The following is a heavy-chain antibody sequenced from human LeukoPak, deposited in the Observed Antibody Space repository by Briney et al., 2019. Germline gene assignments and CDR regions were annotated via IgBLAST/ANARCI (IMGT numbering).Heavy chain of an antibody. J-gene: IGHJ3*02. Sequence: PGGSLRLSCAASGFTFSSYGMHWVRQAPGKGLEWVAVIWYDGSNKYYADSVKGRFTISRDNSKNTLYLQMNSLRAEDTAVYYCAKDWYSSSRVGAFDIWGQGTMVTVSS. CDR2: IWYDGSNK. D-gene: IGHD6-13*01. CDR1: GFTFSSYG. CDR3: AKDWYSSSRVGAFDI. V-gene: IGHV3-33*06.